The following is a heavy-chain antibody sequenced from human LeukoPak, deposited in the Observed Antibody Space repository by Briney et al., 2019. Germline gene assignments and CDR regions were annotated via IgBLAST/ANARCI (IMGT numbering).Heavy chain of an antibody. CDR3: AKERGGGWYGFLCDY. CDR2: ISGSGGST. Sequence: GGSLRLSCAASGFTFSSYGMSWVRQAPGKGLEWVSAISGSGGSTYYADSVKGRFTISRDNSKNTLYLQMNSLRVEDTAVYYCAKERGGGWYGFLCDYWGQGTLVTASS. V-gene: IGHV3-23*01. CDR1: GFTFSSYG. D-gene: IGHD6-19*01. J-gene: IGHJ4*02.